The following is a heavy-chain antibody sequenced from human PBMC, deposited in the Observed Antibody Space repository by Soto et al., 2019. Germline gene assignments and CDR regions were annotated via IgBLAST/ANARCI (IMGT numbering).Heavy chain of an antibody. J-gene: IGHJ3*02. D-gene: IGHD4-17*01. CDR3: AKAPVTTRGAFDI. CDR1: GFTFSSYA. V-gene: IGHV3-23*01. Sequence: EVQLLESGGGLVQPGESLRLSCAASGFTFSSYAMSWVRQAPGKGLEWVSALSGSGGSPYYADSVKGRFTISRDNSKNTLFLQMNSLRADDTAVYYCAKAPVTTRGAFDIWGQGTMVTVSS. CDR2: LSGSGGSP.